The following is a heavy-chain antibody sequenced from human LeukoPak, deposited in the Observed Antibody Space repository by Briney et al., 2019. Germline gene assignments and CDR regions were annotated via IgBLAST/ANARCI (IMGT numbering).Heavy chain of an antibody. CDR1: GYTFTSYY. Sequence: ASVKVSCKASGYTFTSYYMHWVRQTPGQGLEWMGIINPSGGSTSYAQKFQGRVTMTRDTSTSTVYMELSSLRSEDTAVYYCAREDGYYDSSGYSPSLFYWGQGTLVTVSS. J-gene: IGHJ4*02. CDR2: INPSGGST. D-gene: IGHD3-22*01. CDR3: AREDGYYDSSGYSPSLFY. V-gene: IGHV1-46*01.